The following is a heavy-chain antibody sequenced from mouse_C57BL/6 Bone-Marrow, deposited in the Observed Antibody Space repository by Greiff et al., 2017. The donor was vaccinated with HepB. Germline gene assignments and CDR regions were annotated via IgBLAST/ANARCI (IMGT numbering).Heavy chain of an antibody. D-gene: IGHD2-5*01. V-gene: IGHV5-2*01. CDR3: ARTSNYVRYWYFDV. Sequence: VQLQQSGGGLVQPGESLKLSCESNEYEFPSHDMSWVRKTPEKRLELVAAINSDGGSTYYPDTMERRFIISRDNTKKTLYLQMSSLRSEDTALYYCARTSNYVRYWYFDVWGTGTTVTVSS. J-gene: IGHJ1*03. CDR1: EYEFPSHD. CDR2: INSDGGST.